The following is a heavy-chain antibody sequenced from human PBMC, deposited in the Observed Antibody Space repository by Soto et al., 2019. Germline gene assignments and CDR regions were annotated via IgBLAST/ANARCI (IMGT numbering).Heavy chain of an antibody. CDR1: GFIFSNYS. J-gene: IGHJ6*02. CDR2: ISSRSDI. D-gene: IGHD2-2*02. V-gene: IGHV3-21*01. CDR3: AREYTAWPLAYGLDV. Sequence: PGGSLRLSCVGSGFIFSNYSINWVRQAPGKGLEWVSSISSRSDIYYAESVKGRFTISRDNAKNSVSLQMNSLRAEDTAVYYCAREYTAWPLAYGLDVWGQGTTVTSP.